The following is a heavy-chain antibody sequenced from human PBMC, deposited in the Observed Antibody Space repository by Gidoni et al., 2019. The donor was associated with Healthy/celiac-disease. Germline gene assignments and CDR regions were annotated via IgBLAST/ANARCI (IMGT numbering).Heavy chain of an antibody. CDR2: IYWDDAK. J-gene: IGHJ4*02. CDR3: AHDYGEGWVDY. V-gene: IGHV2-5*02. CDR1: GVSLSTSGVV. D-gene: IGHD4-17*01. Sequence: QITLKESGPTLVKPTQTLTLTCTFSGVSLSTSGVVVGWIRQPPGKALEWLALIYWDDAKRYSPSLKSRLTITKDTSKNQVVLTMTNMDPVDTATYYCAHDYGEGWVDYWGQGTLVTVSS.